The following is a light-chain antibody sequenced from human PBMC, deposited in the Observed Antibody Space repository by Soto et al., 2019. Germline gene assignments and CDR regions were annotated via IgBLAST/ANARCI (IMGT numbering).Light chain of an antibody. CDR2: AAS. J-gene: IGKJ4*01. CDR3: QQLNTYPSST. V-gene: IGKV1-9*01. CDR1: QGISSY. Sequence: DIQMTQSPSTLSASVGDRVTITCRASQGISSYLAWYQQKPGKAPKLLIYAASTLQSGVLSRFSGSGSGTDFTLTISSLQPEDFATYYCQQLNTYPSSTFGGGTKVDIK.